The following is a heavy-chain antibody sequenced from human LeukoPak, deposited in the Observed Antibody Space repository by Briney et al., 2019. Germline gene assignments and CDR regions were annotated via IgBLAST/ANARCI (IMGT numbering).Heavy chain of an antibody. D-gene: IGHD3-9*01. CDR2: IYYSGST. CDR3: ARGPYYDILTGYYNFFWFDP. J-gene: IGHJ5*02. CDR1: GGSISSSSYY. V-gene: IGHV4-39*07. Sequence: PSETLSLTCTVSGGSISSSSYYWGWIRQPPGKGLEWIGSIYYSGSTYYNPSLKSRVTISVDTSKNQFSLKLSSVTAADTAVYYCARGPYYDILTGYYNFFWFDPWGQGTLVTVSS.